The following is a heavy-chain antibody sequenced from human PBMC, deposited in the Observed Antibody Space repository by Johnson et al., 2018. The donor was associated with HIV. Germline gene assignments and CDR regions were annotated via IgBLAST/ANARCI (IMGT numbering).Heavy chain of an antibody. J-gene: IGHJ3*02. CDR1: RLTSDDYA. V-gene: IGHV3-9*02. CDR2: IRWNSGSI. Sequence: VHLVESGGGLLRPGGSLRLSCSASRLTSDDYAMHWVRQAPGKGLERVQGIRWNSGSIGYADSVKGRFTISRDNAKNSLYLQMNSLRAEDTALYYCAKVHSGQLVGYAFDIWGQGTMVTVSS. D-gene: IGHD1-26*01. CDR3: AKVHSGQLVGYAFDI.